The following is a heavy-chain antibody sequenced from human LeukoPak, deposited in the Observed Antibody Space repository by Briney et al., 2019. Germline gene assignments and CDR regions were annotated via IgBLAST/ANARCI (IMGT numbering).Heavy chain of an antibody. CDR3: ARDSEAYCGGDCYFYFDY. D-gene: IGHD2-21*02. CDR1: GFSFSSFG. J-gene: IGHJ4*02. Sequence: GGSLRLSCAVSGFSFSSFGMIWVRQAPGKGLGWLASISGSGDFIYYADSVKGRFTISKDNAKNSVHLQLNSLRAEDTAIYYCARDSEAYCGGDCYFYFDYWGQGTRVTVSS. CDR2: ISGSGDFI. V-gene: IGHV3-21*01.